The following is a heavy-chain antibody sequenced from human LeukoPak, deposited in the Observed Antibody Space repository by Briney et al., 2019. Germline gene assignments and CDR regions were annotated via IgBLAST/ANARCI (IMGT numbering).Heavy chain of an antibody. CDR1: GGSISSSSYY. J-gene: IGHJ4*02. D-gene: IGHD3-22*01. V-gene: IGHV4-39*07. CDR2: IYYSGST. CDR3: ARDPNRSSGY. Sequence: SETLSLTCTISGGSISSSSYYWGWIRQPPGKGLEWIGSIYYSGSTYYNPSLKSRVTISVDTSKNQFSLKLSSVTAADTAVYYCARDPNRSSGYWGQGTLVTVSS.